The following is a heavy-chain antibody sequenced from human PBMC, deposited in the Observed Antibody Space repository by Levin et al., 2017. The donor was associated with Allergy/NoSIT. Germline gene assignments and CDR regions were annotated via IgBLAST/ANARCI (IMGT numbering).Heavy chain of an antibody. D-gene: IGHD3-10*01. CDR1: GDSISRGDYY. Sequence: PSETLSLTCTVSGDSISRGDYYWTWIRHLPGKGLEWIGFIPHSGSASYNPSLKSRLTLSLDTSKNHFSLELASVTVADTAVYYCARDECAWFGECYGPDVWGQGTSVIVSS. CDR3: ARDECAWFGECYGPDV. J-gene: IGHJ6*02. V-gene: IGHV4-31*03. CDR2: IPHSGSA.